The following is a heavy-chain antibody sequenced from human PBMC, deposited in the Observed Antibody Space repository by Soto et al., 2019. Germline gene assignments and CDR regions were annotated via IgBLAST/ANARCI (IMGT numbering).Heavy chain of an antibody. CDR3: TTGSVEGV. CDR1: DFSISNAW. J-gene: IGHJ6*02. CDR2: VKRKIDGETT. V-gene: IGHV3-15*07. D-gene: IGHD2-15*01. Sequence: EVQLVESGGGLVKPGGSLRLSCAASDFSISNAWMNWVRQAPGKGLEWVGRVKRKIDGETTDYAATVKGRFTISREYSNNMLYLQMNSLKADDTAVYYCTTGSVEGVWGQGTTVTVSS.